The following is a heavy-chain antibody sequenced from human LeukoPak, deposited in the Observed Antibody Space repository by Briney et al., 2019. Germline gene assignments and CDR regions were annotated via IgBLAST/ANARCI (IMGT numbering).Heavy chain of an antibody. J-gene: IGHJ4*02. V-gene: IGHV3-53*01. Sequence: GGSLRLSCAASGFTVSSNYMNWVRQAPGKGLEWVSIIYSGGSTYYADSVKGRSTISRDNSKNTLYLQMNSLRAEDTAVYYCAKGQRLWFPYFDYWGQGTLVTVSS. CDR2: IYSGGST. CDR1: GFTVSSNY. CDR3: AKGQRLWFPYFDY. D-gene: IGHD3-10*01.